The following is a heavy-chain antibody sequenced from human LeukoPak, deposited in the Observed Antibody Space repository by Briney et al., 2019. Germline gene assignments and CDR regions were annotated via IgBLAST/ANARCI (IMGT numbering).Heavy chain of an antibody. CDR2: IYYSGST. V-gene: IGHV4-31*03. CDR3: ATGRVYAPGY. J-gene: IGHJ4*02. D-gene: IGHD2-8*01. Sequence: SETLSLTCTVSGGSISSGGYYWSWIRQHPGKGLEWIGHIYYSGSTYYNPSLKSRVTISVDTSKNQFSLKLSSVTAADTAVYYCATGRVYAPGYWGQGTLVTVSS. CDR1: GGSISSGGYY.